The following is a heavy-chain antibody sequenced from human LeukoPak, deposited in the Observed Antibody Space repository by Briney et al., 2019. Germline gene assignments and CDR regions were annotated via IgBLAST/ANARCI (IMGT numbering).Heavy chain of an antibody. CDR3: ASGRYYYYYYMDV. Sequence: GGSLRLSCAASGFTFSSYGMSWVRQAPGKGLEWVSAISGSGGSTYYADSVKGRFTISRDNSKNTLYLQMNSLRAEDTAVYYCASGRYYYYYYMDVWGKGTTVTVSS. CDR1: GFTFSSYG. CDR2: ISGSGGST. J-gene: IGHJ6*03. V-gene: IGHV3-23*01. D-gene: IGHD6-25*01.